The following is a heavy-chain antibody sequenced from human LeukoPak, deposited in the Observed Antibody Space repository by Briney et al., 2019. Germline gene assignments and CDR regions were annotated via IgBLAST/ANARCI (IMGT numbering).Heavy chain of an antibody. D-gene: IGHD3-22*01. CDR1: GYTFTGYY. CDR3: ARGSWSYYDSSGYTYY. Sequence: AASVKVSCKASGYTFTGYYMHWVRQAPGQGLECMGWINPNSGGTNYAQKFQGRVTMTRDTSISTAYMELSRLRSDDTAVYYCARGSWSYYDSSGYTYYWGQGTLVTVSS. V-gene: IGHV1-2*02. J-gene: IGHJ4*02. CDR2: INPNSGGT.